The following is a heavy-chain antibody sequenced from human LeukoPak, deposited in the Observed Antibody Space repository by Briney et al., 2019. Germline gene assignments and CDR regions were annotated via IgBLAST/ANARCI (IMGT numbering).Heavy chain of an antibody. V-gene: IGHV3-53*01. CDR1: GFIVSSNY. CDR3: AREVRGYYFDY. Sequence: GGSLKLSCAASGFIVSSNYMSWVRQAPGKGLEWVSVISSGGNTYYADSVKGRFTISRDISKNTLYLQMNGLRAEDTAVYYCAREVRGYYFDYWGQGTLVTVSS. D-gene: IGHD3-22*01. J-gene: IGHJ4*02. CDR2: ISSGGNT.